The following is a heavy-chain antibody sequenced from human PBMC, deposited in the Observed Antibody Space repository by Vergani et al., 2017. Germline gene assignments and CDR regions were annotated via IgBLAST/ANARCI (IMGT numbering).Heavy chain of an antibody. CDR3: ARLGLEELSYYYYGMDF. Sequence: EVQLVESGGGLVQPGGSLRLSCAASGFTFSSYWMSWVRQAPGKGLEWVANIKQDGSEKYYVDSVKGRFTISRDNAKNSLYLQMNSLRAEDTAVYYCARLGLEELSYYYYGMDFWGQGTTVTVSS. V-gene: IGHV3-7*01. D-gene: IGHD3-10*01. J-gene: IGHJ6*02. CDR2: IKQDGSEK. CDR1: GFTFSSYW.